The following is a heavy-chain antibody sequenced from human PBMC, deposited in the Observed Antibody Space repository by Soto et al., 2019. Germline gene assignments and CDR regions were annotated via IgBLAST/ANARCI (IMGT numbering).Heavy chain of an antibody. J-gene: IGHJ4*02. CDR3: AHSRGDGDYFPY. D-gene: IGHD3-16*01. Sequence: QITLKESGPTLVKPTQTLTLTCTFSGFSLSTAGKSVAWIRQPPGKALEWLSAIYWDDDKRYSPSLKSRLTIAKDTSKNQVVLKMTNMDPLDTGTYYCAHSRGDGDYFPYWGQGTLVSVSS. CDR2: IYWDDDK. V-gene: IGHV2-5*02. CDR1: GFSLSTAGKS.